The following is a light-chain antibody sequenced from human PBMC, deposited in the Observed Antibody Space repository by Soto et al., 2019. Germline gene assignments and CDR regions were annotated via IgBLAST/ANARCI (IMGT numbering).Light chain of an antibody. CDR2: EVS. Sequence: QSVLTQPPSASGSPGPSVTISCTGTSSDVGAYKFVSWYQQHPGKAPKLLIYEVSRRPSGVPDRFSGSKSGNTASLTVSGLQAEDEADYYCSSYAGNNNVVFGGGTKVTVL. J-gene: IGLJ2*01. CDR3: SSYAGNNNVV. CDR1: SSDVGAYKF. V-gene: IGLV2-8*01.